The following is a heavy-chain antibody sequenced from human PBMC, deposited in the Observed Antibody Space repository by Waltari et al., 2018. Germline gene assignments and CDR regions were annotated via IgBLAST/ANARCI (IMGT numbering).Heavy chain of an antibody. D-gene: IGHD3-3*01. J-gene: IGHJ4*02. CDR2: INHSGST. CDR1: GGSFSGYY. V-gene: IGHV4-34*01. CDR3: ARGRLTIFGVVIGGGRFDY. Sequence: QVQLQQWGAGLLKPSETLSLTCAVYGGSFSGYYWSWIRQPPGKGLEWIGEINHSGSTNYNPSLKSRVTISVDTSKNQFSLKLSSVTAADTAVYYCARGRLTIFGVVIGGGRFDYWGQGTLVTVSS.